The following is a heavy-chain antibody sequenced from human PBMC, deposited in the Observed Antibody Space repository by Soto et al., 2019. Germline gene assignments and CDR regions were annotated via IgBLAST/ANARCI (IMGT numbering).Heavy chain of an antibody. J-gene: IGHJ4*02. Sequence: EASVKVSCKASGGTFSSYAISWVRQAPGQGLEWMGGIIPIFGTANYAQKFQGRVTITADESTSTAYMELSSLRSEDTAVYYCARERDYEGYYFDYWGQGTLVTVSS. CDR1: GGTFSSYA. CDR2: IIPIFGTA. V-gene: IGHV1-69*13. CDR3: ARERDYEGYYFDY. D-gene: IGHD4-17*01.